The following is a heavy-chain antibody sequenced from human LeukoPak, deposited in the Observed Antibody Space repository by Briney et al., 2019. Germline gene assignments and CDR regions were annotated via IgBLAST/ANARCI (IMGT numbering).Heavy chain of an antibody. CDR1: GASISSYY. CDR3: ARGFSLTNGDWFDP. Sequence: ASETLSLTCTVSGASISSYYWSWIRQPPGKGLEWIGYIYYSGSTNYNPSLKSRVTISVDTSKNQFSLKLSSVTAADTAVYYCARGFSLTNGDWFDPWGQGTLVTVSS. V-gene: IGHV4-59*12. CDR2: IYYSGST. D-gene: IGHD2-8*01. J-gene: IGHJ5*02.